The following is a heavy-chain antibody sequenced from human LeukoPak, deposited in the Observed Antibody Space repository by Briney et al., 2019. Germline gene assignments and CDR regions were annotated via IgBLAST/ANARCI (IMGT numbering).Heavy chain of an antibody. CDR3: AKVEMATITDPDY. D-gene: IGHD5-24*01. J-gene: IGHJ4*02. CDR1: GFTFDDYT. V-gene: IGHV3-9*01. CDR2: VSWNSGSI. Sequence: GGSLRLSCAASGFTFDDYTMHWVRQAPGKGLEWVSGVSWNSGSIGYADSVKGRFTISRDNAKNSLYLQMNSLRAEDTAVYYCAKVEMATITDPDYWGQGTLVTVSS.